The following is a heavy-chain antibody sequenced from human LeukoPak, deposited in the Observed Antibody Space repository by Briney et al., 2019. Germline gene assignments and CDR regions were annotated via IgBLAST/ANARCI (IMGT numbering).Heavy chain of an antibody. CDR1: GYRFTNYW. D-gene: IGHD3-22*01. CDR2: IYPGDSDT. Sequence: PGESLKISCKGSGYRFTNYWIGWVRLIPGKGLELMGSIYPGDSDTRYSPSFQGQVTISADKSITTAYLQWSSLKASDTAKYYCTRQGVYYSDSSAYYYWGQGTLVTVSS. V-gene: IGHV5-51*01. CDR3: TRQGVYYSDSSAYYY. J-gene: IGHJ4*02.